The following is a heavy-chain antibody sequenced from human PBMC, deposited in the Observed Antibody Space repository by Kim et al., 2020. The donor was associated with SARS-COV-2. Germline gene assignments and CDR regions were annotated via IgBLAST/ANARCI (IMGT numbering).Heavy chain of an antibody. Sequence: GGSLRLSCATSGFTFSGYYMTWVRQAPGKGLEWISYISASGDTIYYADSVKGRFTISRDDSKNSMFLQMNSLRADDTALYYCARDGQYSSLAYWGQGTQVTVFS. V-gene: IGHV3-11*01. CDR1: GFTFSGYY. CDR2: ISASGDTI. D-gene: IGHD6-6*01. J-gene: IGHJ4*02. CDR3: ARDGQYSSLAY.